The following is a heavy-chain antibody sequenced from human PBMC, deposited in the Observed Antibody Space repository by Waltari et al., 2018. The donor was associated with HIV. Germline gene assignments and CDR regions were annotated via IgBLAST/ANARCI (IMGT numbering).Heavy chain of an antibody. CDR1: GFTFSNYA. D-gene: IGHD1-26*01. V-gene: IGHV3-23*01. J-gene: IGHJ6*02. Sequence: EVQLLESGGAFVQPGGSLRLSCAASGFTFSNYALNWVRQCPGKGLGWGSGIRDGGPGTYYADSVRSRFTISRYTPKNTLYLQMNSLRAEDTAVYYCAKPLSSSYYSVPYYYGMDVWGQGTTVTVSS. CDR2: IRDGGPGT. CDR3: AKPLSSSYYSVPYYYGMDV.